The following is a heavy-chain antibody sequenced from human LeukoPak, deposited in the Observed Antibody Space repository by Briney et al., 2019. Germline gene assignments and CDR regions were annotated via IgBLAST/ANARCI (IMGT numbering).Heavy chain of an antibody. J-gene: IGHJ4*02. Sequence: SETLSLTCAVYGGSFSGYYWSWIRQPPGKGLEWIGEINHSGSTNYNPSLKSRVTISVDTSKNQFSLKLSSVTAADTAVYYCGRGKYGGPSFDYWGQGTLVTVSS. CDR1: GGSFSGYY. V-gene: IGHV4-34*01. D-gene: IGHD4/OR15-4a*01. CDR2: INHSGST. CDR3: GRGKYGGPSFDY.